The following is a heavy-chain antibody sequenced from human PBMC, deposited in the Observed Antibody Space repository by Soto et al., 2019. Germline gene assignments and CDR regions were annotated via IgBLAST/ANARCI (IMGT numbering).Heavy chain of an antibody. D-gene: IGHD3-22*01. CDR2: IFSNDEK. CDR1: GFSLSNARMG. Sequence: QVTLKESGPVLVKPTETLTVTCTVSGFSLSNARMGVSWIRQPPGKALEWLAHIFSNDEKSYSTSLKSRLTISKDTSKTQVVITMTNMDPVDTATYYCARIQSGNYYDSSGYYYGDWYDPWGQGTLVTVSS. V-gene: IGHV2-26*01. CDR3: ARIQSGNYYDSSGYYYGDWYDP. J-gene: IGHJ5*02.